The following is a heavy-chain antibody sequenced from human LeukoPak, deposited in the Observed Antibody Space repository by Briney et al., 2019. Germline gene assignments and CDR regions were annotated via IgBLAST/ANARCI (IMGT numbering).Heavy chain of an antibody. J-gene: IGHJ5*02. V-gene: IGHV1-46*01. CDR1: GYSFTSYY. CDR3: ARSIGWFDP. CDR2: INPKSGST. Sequence: EASVKVSCKASGYSFTSYYFHWVRQAPGQGLEWMAIINPKSGSTSYSQNFQGRVTLTGDTPTSTVYMELSSLRSEDTAVYYCARSIGWFDPWGQGTLVTVSS. D-gene: IGHD6-6*01.